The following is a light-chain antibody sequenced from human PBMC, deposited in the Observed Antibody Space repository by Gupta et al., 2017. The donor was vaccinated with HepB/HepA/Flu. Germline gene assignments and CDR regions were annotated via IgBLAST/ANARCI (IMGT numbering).Light chain of an antibody. J-gene: IGKJ1*01. CDR3: MQALQAPWT. CDR1: QRLLHSSGYTF. V-gene: IGKV2-28*01. Sequence: DIVMTHSQPSLPVTTGEPAYISCRSSQRLLHSSGYTFLNWYLQKPGRSPQLLIYLGSNRASGVPDRFSGSGSGTDCTLKISRVEAEDVGVYYCMQALQAPWTFGQGTKVEIK. CDR2: LGS.